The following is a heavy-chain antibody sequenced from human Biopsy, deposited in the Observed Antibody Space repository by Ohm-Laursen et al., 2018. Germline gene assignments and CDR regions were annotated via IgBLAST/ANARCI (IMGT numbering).Heavy chain of an antibody. J-gene: IGHJ4*02. CDR2: FYYSGST. V-gene: IGHV4-59*01. Sequence: GTLSLTCNVSGGDINNYYWSWIRQPPGKGLEWIGNFYYSGSTNYNPSLKSRITMSLDRSKSQVSLRMNSVTAADTAVYYCARARIKTSGVLIPETYYFDSWGQGTLVTVSS. CDR3: ARARIKTSGVLIPETYYFDS. CDR1: GGDINNYY. D-gene: IGHD3-3*01.